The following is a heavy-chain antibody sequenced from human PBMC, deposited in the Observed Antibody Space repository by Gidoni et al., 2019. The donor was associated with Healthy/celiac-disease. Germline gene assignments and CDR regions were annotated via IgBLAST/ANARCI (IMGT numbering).Heavy chain of an antibody. J-gene: IGHJ4*02. D-gene: IGHD6-19*01. CDR1: GFSFSDYW. CDR2: IKKDGSEK. CDR3: ASGFDNSGWYSGY. Sequence: AAGGFSFSDYWMIWVRQAPGKGLEWVANIKKDGSEKYYVDSVKGRFIISRDNAKNSLYLQMNSLRAEDTALYYCASGFDNSGWYSGYWGQGTLVTVSS. V-gene: IGHV3-7*01.